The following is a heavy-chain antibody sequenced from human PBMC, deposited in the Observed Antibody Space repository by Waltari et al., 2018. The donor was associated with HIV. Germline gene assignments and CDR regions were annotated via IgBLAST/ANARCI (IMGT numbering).Heavy chain of an antibody. D-gene: IGHD3-22*01. J-gene: IGHJ4*02. CDR2: NNAGKGNT. CDR3: ARDGYYYDSSGYSSYFDY. CDR1: GYTFTSYA. Sequence: QVQLVQSGAEVKKPGASVKVSCKASGYTFTSYAMHWVRQAPGQRLEWMGWNNAGKGNTKYSQKFQGRVTITRDTSASTAYMELSSLRSEDTAVYYCARDGYYYDSSGYSSYFDYWGQGTLVTVSS. V-gene: IGHV1-3*01.